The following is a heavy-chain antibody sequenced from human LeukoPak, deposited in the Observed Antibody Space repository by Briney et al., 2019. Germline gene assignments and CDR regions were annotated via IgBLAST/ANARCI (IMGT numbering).Heavy chain of an antibody. CDR3: AREVAAEAFDI. CDR2: IYPSGST. J-gene: IGHJ3*02. D-gene: IGHD6-13*01. V-gene: IGHV4-61*02. CDR1: GGSISSGGYS. Sequence: TLSLTCAVSGGSISSGGYSWSWIRQPAGKGLEWIGRIYPSGSTNYNPSLKSRVIMSVDTSKNQFSLKLSSVTAADTAMYYCAREVAAEAFDIWGPGTMVTVSS.